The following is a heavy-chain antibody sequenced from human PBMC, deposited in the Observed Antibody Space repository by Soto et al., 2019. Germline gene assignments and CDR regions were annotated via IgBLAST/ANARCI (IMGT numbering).Heavy chain of an antibody. J-gene: IGHJ5*01. Sequence: QVQLVQSGAEVKMPGASVKVSCKASGYTFTDYYVHWMRQAPGQGLEWVSWINPKTGSALYAQKFQGRVTMTRDTSINTTYMEVTSLTSDDTAVYYCARTPQSAHHYSRGQGTLVTVSS. CDR3: ARTPQSAHHYS. V-gene: IGHV1-2*02. CDR2: INPKTGSA. CDR1: GYTFTDYY. D-gene: IGHD6-6*01.